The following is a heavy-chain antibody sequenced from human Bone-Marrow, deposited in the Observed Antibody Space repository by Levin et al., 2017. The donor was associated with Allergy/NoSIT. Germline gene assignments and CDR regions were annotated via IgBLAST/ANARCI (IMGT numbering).Heavy chain of an antibody. CDR3: ARGVGATSWDYYYYGMDV. D-gene: IGHD1-26*01. CDR2: TYYRSKWYN. Sequence: SQTLSLTCAISGDSVSSNSAAWNWIRQSPSRGLEWLGRTYYRSKWYNDYAVSVKSRITINPDTSKNQFSLQLNSVTPEDTAVYYCARGVGATSWDYYYYGMDVWGQGTTVTVSS. CDR1: GDSVSSNSAA. V-gene: IGHV6-1*01. J-gene: IGHJ6*02.